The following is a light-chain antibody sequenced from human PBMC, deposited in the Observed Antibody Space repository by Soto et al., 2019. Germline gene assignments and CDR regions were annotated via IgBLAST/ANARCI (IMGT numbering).Light chain of an antibody. V-gene: IGKV3-11*01. Sequence: DIVLTQSPGTLSLSPGERATLSCRASQDVSHSLAWYQHRPGQAPRLLIYQTSIRAAGIPARFSASGSGTDFTLTISDVQPEDFALYYCHQRQSWPRTFGQGTKVDIK. J-gene: IGKJ1*01. CDR1: QDVSHS. CDR2: QTS. CDR3: HQRQSWPRT.